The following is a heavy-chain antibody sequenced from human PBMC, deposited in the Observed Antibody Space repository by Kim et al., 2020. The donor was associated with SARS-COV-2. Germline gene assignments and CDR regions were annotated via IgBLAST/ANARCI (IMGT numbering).Heavy chain of an antibody. Sequence: ASVKVSCKASGYTFTSHGISWVRQAPGQGLEWIGWISPDSGNTRYIQKVQGRVTMTADTSTTTVYMELQSLRSDDTAVYYCARRSTPYSWFDFCGQGTL. CDR2: ISPDSGNT. J-gene: IGHJ4*02. V-gene: IGHV1-18*01. D-gene: IGHD1-20*01. CDR1: GYTFTSHG. CDR3: ARRSTPYSWFDF.